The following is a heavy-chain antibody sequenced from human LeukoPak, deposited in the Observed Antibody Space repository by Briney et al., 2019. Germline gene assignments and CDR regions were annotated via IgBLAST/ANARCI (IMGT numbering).Heavy chain of an antibody. CDR2: IYSSGST. CDR1: GGSISSGGYS. Sequence: SETLSLTCAVSGGSISSGGYSWSWIRQPPGKGLGWIGYIYSSGSTYYNTSRMSRVTISVDSPKNQFSLKLSSVTAADTAVYCCARVKTAAFDYWGQGTLVTVSS. V-gene: IGHV4-30-2*01. CDR3: ARVKTAAFDY. J-gene: IGHJ4*02. D-gene: IGHD6-25*01.